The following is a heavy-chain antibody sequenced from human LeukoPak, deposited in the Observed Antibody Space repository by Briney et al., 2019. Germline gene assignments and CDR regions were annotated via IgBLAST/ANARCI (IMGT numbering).Heavy chain of an antibody. CDR1: GVTFSSNW. V-gene: IGHV3-7*01. CDR3: ARGLDGYNLRY. CDR2: IKQDGSEK. J-gene: IGHJ4*02. D-gene: IGHD5-24*01. Sequence: GGSLRLSCVASGVTFSSNWMSWVRQAPGKGLEWVASIKQDGSEKYYLDSVKGRFTISRDNGKNSLYLQMNSLRAEDTAVYYCARGLDGYNLRYWGQGTLVTVSS.